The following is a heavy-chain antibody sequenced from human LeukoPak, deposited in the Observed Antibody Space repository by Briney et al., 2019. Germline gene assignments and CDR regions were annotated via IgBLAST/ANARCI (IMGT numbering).Heavy chain of an antibody. V-gene: IGHV4-59*08. CDR1: GGSISSYY. CDR2: IYYSGST. CDR3: ARHPGYCSSTSCRHNWFDP. D-gene: IGHD2-2*01. Sequence: KTSETLSLTCTVSGGSISSYYWSWIRQPPGKGLEWIGYIYYSGSTNYNPSLKSRVTISVDTSKNQFSLKLSSVTAADTAVYYCARHPGYCSSTSCRHNWFDPWGQGTLVTVSS. J-gene: IGHJ5*02.